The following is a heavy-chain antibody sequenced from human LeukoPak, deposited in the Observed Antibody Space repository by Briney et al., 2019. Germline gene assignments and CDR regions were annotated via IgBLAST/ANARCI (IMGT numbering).Heavy chain of an antibody. CDR2: INHSGST. V-gene: IGHV4-34*01. CDR3: ARLFSHYYDSIRFDP. J-gene: IGHJ5*02. Sequence: PSETLSLTCAVYGGSFSGYYWSWIRQPPGKGPEWIGEINHSGSTNYNPSLKSRVTISVDTSKNQFSLKLSSVTAADTAVYYCARLFSHYYDSIRFDPWGQGTLVTVSS. CDR1: GGSFSGYY. D-gene: IGHD3-22*01.